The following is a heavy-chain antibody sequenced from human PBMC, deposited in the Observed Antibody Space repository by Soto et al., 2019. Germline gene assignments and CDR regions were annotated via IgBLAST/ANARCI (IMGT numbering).Heavy chain of an antibody. Sequence: SQTISLTCAITGDSVSSNSAGWSWVRQSPSRGLEWLGRTYYRSKWYYEYAVSVRGRITINPDTSKNQYSLQLNSVTPEDTAVYFCARGEQYSGRIFDYCGQGTLVTVSS. V-gene: IGHV6-1*01. D-gene: IGHD1-26*01. CDR2: TYYRSKWYY. J-gene: IGHJ4*01. CDR1: GDSVSSNSAG. CDR3: ARGEQYSGRIFDY.